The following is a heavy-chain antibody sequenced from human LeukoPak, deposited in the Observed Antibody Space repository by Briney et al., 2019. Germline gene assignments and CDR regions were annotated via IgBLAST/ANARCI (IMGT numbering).Heavy chain of an antibody. D-gene: IGHD3-3*01. CDR1: GGSISSYY. CDR3: ARLGPHYDFWSGYYMGDD. Sequence: SETLSLTCTVSGGSISSYYWSWIRQPPGKGLEWIGYIYYSGSTNYNPSLKSRVTISVDTSKNQFSLKLSSVTAADTAVYYCARLGPHYDFWSGYYMGDDWGQGTLVTVSS. J-gene: IGHJ4*02. CDR2: IYYSGST. V-gene: IGHV4-59*12.